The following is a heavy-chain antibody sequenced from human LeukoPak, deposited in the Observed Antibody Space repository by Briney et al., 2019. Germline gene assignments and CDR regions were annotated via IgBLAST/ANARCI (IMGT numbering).Heavy chain of an antibody. CDR1: GGTFSSYA. V-gene: IGHV1-69*05. D-gene: IGHD6-13*01. CDR2: IIPIFGTA. J-gene: IGHJ6*03. Sequence: SVTVSCKASGGTFSSYAISWVRRAPGQGLEWMGGIIPIFGTANYAQKFQGRVTITTDESTSTAYMELSSLRSEDTAVYYCAREGVAAAGTPYYYYMDVWGKGTTVTVSS. CDR3: AREGVAAAGTPYYYYMDV.